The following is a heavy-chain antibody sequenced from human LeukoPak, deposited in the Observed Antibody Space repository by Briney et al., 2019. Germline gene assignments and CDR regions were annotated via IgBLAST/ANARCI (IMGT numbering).Heavy chain of an antibody. CDR2: IYHSGST. V-gene: IGHV4-59*01. Sequence: SETLSLTCTVSGGSISTYYWSWIRQPPGKGLEWIGYIYHSGSTNYNPPLKSRITISVDTSQNQFSLKLSSVTAADTAVYYCARDGYSGSDALWGQGTLVTVSS. CDR3: ARDGYSGSDAL. CDR1: GGSISTYY. D-gene: IGHD5-12*01. J-gene: IGHJ4*02.